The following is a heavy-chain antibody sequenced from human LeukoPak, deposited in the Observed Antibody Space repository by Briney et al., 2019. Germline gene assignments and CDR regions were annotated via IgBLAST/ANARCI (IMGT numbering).Heavy chain of an antibody. CDR3: ARGGSGIAVAGTRADFDY. V-gene: IGHV4-34*01. CDR1: GGSSSGYY. CDR2: INHSGST. D-gene: IGHD6-19*01. Sequence: SETLSLTCAVYGGSSSGYYWSWIRQPPGKGLEWIGEINHSGSTNYNPSLKSRVTISVDTSRNQFSLKLSSVTAADTAVYYCARGGSGIAVAGTRADFDYWGQGTLVTVSS. J-gene: IGHJ4*02.